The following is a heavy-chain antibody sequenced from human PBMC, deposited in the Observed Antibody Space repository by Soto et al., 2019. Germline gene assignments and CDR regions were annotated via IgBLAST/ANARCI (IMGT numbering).Heavy chain of an antibody. V-gene: IGHV4-31*03. CDR3: ARGLVVAPIYFDS. CDR1: GGSISSGAYY. D-gene: IGHD2-15*01. J-gene: IGHJ4*02. CDR2: IYYSGST. Sequence: QVQLQESGPGLVKPSQNLSLTCTVSGGSISSGAYYWSWIRQHPGKGLEWIGYIYYSGSTYYSPSLKSRITISVATSKNQFSLKLSSVSAADSAVYYCARGLVVAPIYFDSWGQGTLGSVSS.